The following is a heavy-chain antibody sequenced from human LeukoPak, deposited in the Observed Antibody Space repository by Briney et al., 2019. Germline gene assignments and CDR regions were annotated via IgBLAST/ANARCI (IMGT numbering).Heavy chain of an antibody. CDR3: ARYTTSTLPNWFDP. D-gene: IGHD2/OR15-2a*01. CDR2: IYYTGSS. J-gene: IGHJ5*02. V-gene: IGHV4-59*08. CDR1: GGSISGHF. Sequence: SETLSLTCTVSGGSISGHFGSWLRQPPGKGLEWIGYIYYTGSSSYNPYLTSRVTISLDTYKNQFSLRLSSVTAADTAIYYCARYTTSTLPNWFDPWGQGTLVTVSS.